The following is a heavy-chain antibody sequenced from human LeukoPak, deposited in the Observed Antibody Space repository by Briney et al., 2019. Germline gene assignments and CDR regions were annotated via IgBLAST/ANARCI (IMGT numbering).Heavy chain of an antibody. Sequence: ASVKVSCKTSGYTFTGYYLHWVRQAPGQGLEWMGWINPNSGGTNYAQKFQGRVTMTRDTSITTAYMELSSLRSEDTAVYYCARLSALRDGYNFARAFDIWGQGTMVTVSS. D-gene: IGHD5-12*01. CDR3: ARLSALRDGYNFARAFDI. V-gene: IGHV1-2*02. J-gene: IGHJ3*02. CDR1: GYTFTGYY. CDR2: INPNSGGT.